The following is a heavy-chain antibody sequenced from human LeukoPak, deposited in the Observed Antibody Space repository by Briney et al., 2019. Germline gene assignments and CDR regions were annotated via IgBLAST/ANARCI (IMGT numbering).Heavy chain of an antibody. CDR3: LRAYPYCTSTSCQPL. D-gene: IGHD2-2*01. V-gene: IGHV4-59*01. Sequence: SEALSLTCTVSGGSISSYYWSWIRQPPGKGLEWIGYIYYSGSTNYNPSLKSRVTISVNTSKTQFSLKLSSVTAADTAVYYCLRAYPYCTSTSCQPLWGQGTLVTVSS. CDR2: IYYSGST. CDR1: GGSISSYY. J-gene: IGHJ4*02.